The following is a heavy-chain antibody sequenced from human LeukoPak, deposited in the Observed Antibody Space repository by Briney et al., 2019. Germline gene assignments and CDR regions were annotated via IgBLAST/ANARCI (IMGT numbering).Heavy chain of an antibody. D-gene: IGHD3-3*01. Sequence: SETLSLTCAVYSGPFSGYYWSWIRQSPGKGLEWIGEINHSGSTNYKPSLKSRVTISVDTSKNQFSLKLSSVTAADTAVYYCAGGRASYDFWSGYLFDYWGQGTLVTVSS. J-gene: IGHJ4*02. CDR2: INHSGST. CDR1: SGPFSGYY. CDR3: AGGRASYDFWSGYLFDY. V-gene: IGHV4-34*01.